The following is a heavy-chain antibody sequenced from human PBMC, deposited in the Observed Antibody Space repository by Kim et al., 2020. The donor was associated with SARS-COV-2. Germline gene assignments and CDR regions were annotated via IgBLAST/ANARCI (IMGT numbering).Heavy chain of an antibody. D-gene: IGHD3-9*01. Sequence: SETLSLTCAVYGGSFSGYYWSWIRQPPGKGLEWIGEINHSGSTNYNPSLKSRVTISVDTSKNQFSLKLSSVTAADTAVYYCARTSHDDYYDILTGYYPRPYNDAFDIWGQGTMVTVSS. CDR3: ARTSHDDYYDILTGYYPRPYNDAFDI. CDR2: INHSGST. V-gene: IGHV4-34*01. CDR1: GGSFSGYY. J-gene: IGHJ3*02.